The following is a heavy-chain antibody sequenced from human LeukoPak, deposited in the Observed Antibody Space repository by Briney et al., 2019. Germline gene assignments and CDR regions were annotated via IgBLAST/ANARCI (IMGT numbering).Heavy chain of an antibody. CDR2: IYYSGST. CDR3: ARGRSSMVRGYYYYYMDV. CDR1: GGSISSYY. J-gene: IGHJ6*03. Sequence: SETLSLTCTVSGGSISSYYWSWIRQPPGKGLEWIGYIYYSGSTNYNPSLKSRVTISVDTSQNQFSLKLGSVTAADTAVYYCARGRSSMVRGYYYYYMDVWGKGTTVTISS. V-gene: IGHV4-59*01. D-gene: IGHD3-10*01.